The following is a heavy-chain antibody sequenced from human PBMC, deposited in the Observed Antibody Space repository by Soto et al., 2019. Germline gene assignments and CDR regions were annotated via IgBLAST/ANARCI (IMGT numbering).Heavy chain of an antibody. J-gene: IGHJ6*03. D-gene: IGHD3-10*01. V-gene: IGHV3-74*01. Sequence: DEQVVESGGGLVQPGGSLRLSCTASGFTFSNYWIHWVRQASGKGLVWVSRIKGDGSITNYADSVRGRFSISRDNAKNTVYLQMDSLRAEDTAVYYCARGASGRYYRDAWGKGTTVTVS. CDR2: IKGDGSIT. CDR1: GFTFSNYW. CDR3: ARGASGRYYRDA.